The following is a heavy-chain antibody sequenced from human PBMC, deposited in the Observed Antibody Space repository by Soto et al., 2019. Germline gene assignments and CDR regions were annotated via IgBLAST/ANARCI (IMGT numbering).Heavy chain of an antibody. V-gene: IGHV3-23*01. CDR2: ISNSGSST. D-gene: IGHD3-3*01. J-gene: IGHJ4*02. CDR1: GFTFSSYA. CDR3: AKGGRGDFWFY. Sequence: EVQLLESGGGLVQPGGSLRLSCAASGFTFSSYAMSWVRQAPGKGLEWVSAISNSGSSTYYADSVKGRFTISRDNSKNTLYLQMNSLRAEDTAVYYCAKGGRGDFWFYWGQGTLVTVSS.